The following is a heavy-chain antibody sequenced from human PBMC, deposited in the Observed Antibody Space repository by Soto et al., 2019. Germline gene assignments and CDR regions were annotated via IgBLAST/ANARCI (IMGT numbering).Heavy chain of an antibody. CDR2: ISAYNGNT. CDR3: ARVYCSGGSCYLGLGWYYYYMDV. V-gene: IGHV1-18*01. Sequence: ASVKVSCKASGYTFTSYGISWVRQAPGQGLEWMGWISAYNGNTNYAQKLQGRVTMTTDTSASTAYMELRSLRSDDTAVYYCARVYCSGGSCYLGLGWYYYYMDVWGKGTTVTVSS. D-gene: IGHD2-15*01. CDR1: GYTFTSYG. J-gene: IGHJ6*03.